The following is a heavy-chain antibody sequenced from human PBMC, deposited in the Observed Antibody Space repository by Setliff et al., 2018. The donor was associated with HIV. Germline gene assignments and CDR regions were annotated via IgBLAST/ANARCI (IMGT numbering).Heavy chain of an antibody. CDR3: ARPYSSSWSYFDY. Sequence: PGESLKISCKGSGYSFTSYWIAWVRQKPGKGLEWMGIIFPGDSKMHYSPSFQGRVTLSADKSISTAYLQWSSLKASDTAMYYCARPYSSSWSYFDYWGQGTLVTVSS. CDR1: GYSFTSYW. J-gene: IGHJ4*02. D-gene: IGHD6-13*01. CDR2: IFPGDSKM. V-gene: IGHV5-51*01.